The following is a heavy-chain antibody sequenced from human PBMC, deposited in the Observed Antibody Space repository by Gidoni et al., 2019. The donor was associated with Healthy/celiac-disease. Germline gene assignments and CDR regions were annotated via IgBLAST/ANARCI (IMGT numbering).Heavy chain of an antibody. V-gene: IGHV4-39*01. J-gene: IGHJ4*02. Sequence: WIGSIYYSGSTYYNPSLKSRVTISVDTSKNQFSLKLSSVTAADTAVYYCARTKTDYSNYVNWGQGTLVTVSS. D-gene: IGHD4-4*01. CDR3: ARTKTDYSNYVN. CDR2: IYYSGST.